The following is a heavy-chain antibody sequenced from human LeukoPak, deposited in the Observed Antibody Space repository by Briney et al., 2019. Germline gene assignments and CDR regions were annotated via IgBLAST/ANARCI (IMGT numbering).Heavy chain of an antibody. Sequence: GGSLRLSCAPSGFTFSSYGMHWVRQAPGKGLEWVAAISYDGSNKYHADSVKGRFSISRDNSKNTLYLQMNSLRAEDTAVYYCARDPYGDGGIDYWGQGTLVTVSS. D-gene: IGHD4-17*01. CDR1: GFTFSSYG. CDR3: ARDPYGDGGIDY. V-gene: IGHV3-30*03. J-gene: IGHJ4*02. CDR2: ISYDGSNK.